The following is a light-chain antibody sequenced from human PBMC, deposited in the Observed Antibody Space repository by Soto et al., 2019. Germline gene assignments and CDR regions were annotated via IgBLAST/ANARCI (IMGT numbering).Light chain of an antibody. CDR3: QRYNHWPWT. J-gene: IGKJ1*01. CDR2: GAT. CDR1: QRLHGS. Sequence: TLSVAHGERVTLSCRSSQRLHGSLLWFQKKSGQPPRLLIYGATARVAGVPVRFSGSGSGTDFTLTISSLQSEDFAVYYCQRYNHWPWTFGQGTKVDLK. V-gene: IGKV3-15*01.